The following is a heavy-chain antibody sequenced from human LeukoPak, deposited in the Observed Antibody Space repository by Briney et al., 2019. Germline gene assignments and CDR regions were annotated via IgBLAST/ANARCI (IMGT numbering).Heavy chain of an antibody. CDR3: AKDRAARGVIPDY. Sequence: GRSLRLSCAASGFTFSNHAMHWVRQAPGKGLEWVAVISYDESNIWYADSVKGRFTISRDNSKNTLYLQMNSLRVEDTAVYYCAKDRAARGVIPDYWGQGTLVAVSS. J-gene: IGHJ4*02. CDR1: GFTFSNHA. CDR2: ISYDESNI. V-gene: IGHV3-30*18. D-gene: IGHD3-10*01.